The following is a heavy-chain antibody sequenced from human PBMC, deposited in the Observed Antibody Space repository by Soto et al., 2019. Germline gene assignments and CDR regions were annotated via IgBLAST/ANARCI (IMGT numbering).Heavy chain of an antibody. V-gene: IGHV1-24*01. CDR2: FDPEDGET. CDR1: GYTLTELS. J-gene: IGHJ6*02. Sequence: QVQLVQSGAEVKKPGASVKVSCKVSGYTLTELSMHWVRQAPGKGLEWMGGFDPEDGETIYAQKFQGRVTMTEDTSTDTAYMELRSLRSEDTAVYDCALHGGRWSGYDGKAMDVWGQGTTVTVSS. D-gene: IGHD3-3*01. CDR3: ALHGGRWSGYDGKAMDV.